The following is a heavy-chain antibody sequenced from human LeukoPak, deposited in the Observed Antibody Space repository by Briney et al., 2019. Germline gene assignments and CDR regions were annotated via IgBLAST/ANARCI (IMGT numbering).Heavy chain of an antibody. CDR3: ARGGIWGHAFDI. V-gene: IGHV3-66*01. J-gene: IGHJ3*02. CDR1: GFTVSSNY. CDR2: IYSDSTT. Sequence: GSLRLSCAASGFTVSSNYMSWARQAPGKGLEWVSIIYSDSTTDYADSVKGRFTISRDSSKNSLYLQLNSLRAEDTAVYYCARGGIWGHAFDIWGQGTVVTVSS. D-gene: IGHD2-15*01.